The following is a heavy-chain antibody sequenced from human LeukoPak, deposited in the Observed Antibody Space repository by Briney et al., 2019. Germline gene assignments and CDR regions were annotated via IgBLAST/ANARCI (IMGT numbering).Heavy chain of an antibody. CDR1: GDSISSRSYY. J-gene: IGHJ5*02. CDR3: ARHGRRVATIRGVWFDP. CDR2: IYYSGST. Sequence: SETLSLTCTVSGDSISSRSYYWGWIRQPPGKGLEWIGSIYYSGSTYYNSSLKSRVTISVDTSKNQFSLKLSSVTAADTAVYYCARHGRRVATIRGVWFDPWGQGTLVTVSS. V-gene: IGHV4-39*01. D-gene: IGHD5-12*01.